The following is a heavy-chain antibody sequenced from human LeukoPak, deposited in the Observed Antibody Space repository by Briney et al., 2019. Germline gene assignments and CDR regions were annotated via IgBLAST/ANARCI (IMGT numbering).Heavy chain of an antibody. D-gene: IGHD1-26*01. Sequence: GGSLRLSCAVSGFTVSSNYMSWVRQAPGKGLEWVSVIYSGGSTYYADSVKGRFTNSRDNSKNTLYLQMNSLRAEDTAVYYCATGSYWYYYYGMDVWGQGTTVTVSS. CDR2: IYSGGST. CDR1: GFTVSSNY. J-gene: IGHJ6*02. V-gene: IGHV3-53*01. CDR3: ATGSYWYYYYGMDV.